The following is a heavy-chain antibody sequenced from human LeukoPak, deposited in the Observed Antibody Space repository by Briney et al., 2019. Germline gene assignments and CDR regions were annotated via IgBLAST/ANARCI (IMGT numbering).Heavy chain of an antibody. Sequence: SETLSLTCAVYGGSFSGYYWSWIRQPPGKGLEWIGEINHSGSTNYNPSLKSRVTISVDTSKNQFSLKLSSVTAADTAVYYCARFRSTMVRGVIILYYFDYWGQGTLVTVFS. J-gene: IGHJ4*02. CDR2: INHSGST. V-gene: IGHV4-34*01. CDR3: ARFRSTMVRGVIILYYFDY. D-gene: IGHD3-10*01. CDR1: GGSFSGYY.